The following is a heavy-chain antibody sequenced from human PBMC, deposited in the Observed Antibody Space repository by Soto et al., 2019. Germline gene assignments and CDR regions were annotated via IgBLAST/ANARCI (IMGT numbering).Heavy chain of an antibody. J-gene: IGHJ4*02. V-gene: IGHV3-23*01. CDR2: ISGSGGST. Sequence: GGSLRLSCAASGFTFSSYAMSWVRQAPGKGLEWVSAISGSGGSTYYADSVKGRFTISRDNSKNTLYLQMNSLRAEDTAVYYCAKDLYHTRSSWYGGGDNEDFDYWGQGTLVTVSS. D-gene: IGHD6-13*01. CDR1: GFTFSSYA. CDR3: AKDLYHTRSSWYGGGDNEDFDY.